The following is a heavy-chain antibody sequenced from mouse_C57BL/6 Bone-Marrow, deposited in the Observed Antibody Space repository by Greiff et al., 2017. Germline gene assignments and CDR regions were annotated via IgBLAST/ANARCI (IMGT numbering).Heavy chain of an antibody. Sequence: EVQLQQSGPELVKPGASVKIPCKASGYTFTDSNMDWVKQSHGKSLEWIGDINPNNGGTIYNQKFKGKATLTVDKSSDNAYMELRSLTSEDTAVYSCARSGEAWCAYWGQGTLVTVSA. J-gene: IGHJ3*01. CDR1: GYTFTDSN. CDR2: INPNNGGT. CDR3: ARSGEAWCAY. V-gene: IGHV1-18*01.